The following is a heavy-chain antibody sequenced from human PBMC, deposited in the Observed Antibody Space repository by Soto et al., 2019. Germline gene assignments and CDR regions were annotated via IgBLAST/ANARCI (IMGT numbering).Heavy chain of an antibody. CDR2: TYYGGST. CDR1: GGSMTSYY. Sequence: QVQLQESGPGLVQPSETLSLTCTVSGGSMTSYYWSWVRQTPEQGLEWISNTYYGGSTTHNPSLKSRATIAVDTSRHQFSLKLTSVTATDPAVYYCEIHVCKWCFDYWGQGTLVTVSS. CDR3: EIHVCKWCFDY. J-gene: IGHJ4*02. D-gene: IGHD2-15*01. V-gene: IGHV4-59*08.